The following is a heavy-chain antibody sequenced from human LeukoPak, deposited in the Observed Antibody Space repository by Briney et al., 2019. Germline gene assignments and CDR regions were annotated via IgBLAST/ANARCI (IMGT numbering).Heavy chain of an antibody. D-gene: IGHD3-22*01. V-gene: IGHV4-4*07. Sequence: PSETLSLTCTVSGGSISSYYWSWIRQPAGKGLEWIGRIYTSGSTNYNPSLKSRVTMSVDTSKNQFSLKLSSVTAADTAVYYCARGDYYDSSGYYYLXYWGQGTLVTVSS. CDR3: ARGDYYDSSGYYYLXY. J-gene: IGHJ4*02. CDR1: GGSISSYY. CDR2: IYTSGST.